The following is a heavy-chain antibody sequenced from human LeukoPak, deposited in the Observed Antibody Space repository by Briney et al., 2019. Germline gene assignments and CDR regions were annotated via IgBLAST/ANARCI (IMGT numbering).Heavy chain of an antibody. D-gene: IGHD5-24*01. V-gene: IGHV3-43*01. Sequence: GGSLRLSCAASGFTFDDYTMHWVRQAPGKGLEWVSLISWDGGSTYYADSVKGRFAISRDNSKNSLYLQMNSLRTEDTALYYCAKDAVERWLKSGAWFDPWGQGTLVTVSS. J-gene: IGHJ5*02. CDR1: GFTFDDYT. CDR2: ISWDGGST. CDR3: AKDAVERWLKSGAWFDP.